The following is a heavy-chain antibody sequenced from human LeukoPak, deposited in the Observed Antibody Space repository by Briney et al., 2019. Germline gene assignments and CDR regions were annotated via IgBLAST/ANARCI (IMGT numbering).Heavy chain of an antibody. D-gene: IGHD5-12*01. CDR1: GYTFTGHY. CDR2: INPNTGGT. J-gene: IGHJ4*02. CDR3: SRDLATIDGIAWYYFEN. Sequence: ASVKVSCKASGYTFTGHYIHWVRQAPGQGFEWMGWINPNTGGTDYAQKFQDRIAISTYTSISTTYMELSSLRSDDTALYYCSRDLATIDGIAWYYFENWGQGTLVTVS. V-gene: IGHV1-2*02.